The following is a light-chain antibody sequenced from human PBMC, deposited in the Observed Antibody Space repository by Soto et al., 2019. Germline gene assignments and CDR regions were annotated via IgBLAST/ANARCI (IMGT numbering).Light chain of an antibody. CDR2: GAS. V-gene: IGKV3-20*01. CDR1: QSVSSSY. CDR3: QQYGSTRG. Sequence: EIVLTQSPGTLSLSPGERATLSCRASQSVSSSYLAWYQQKPGQAPRLLIYGASSRATGIPDRFSGSGSGTDFTLTISRLEPEDFAVYYCQQYGSTRGFGSGTKVDIK. J-gene: IGKJ3*01.